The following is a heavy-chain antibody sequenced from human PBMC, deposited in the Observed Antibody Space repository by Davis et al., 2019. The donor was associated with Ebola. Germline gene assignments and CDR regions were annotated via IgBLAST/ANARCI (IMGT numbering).Heavy chain of an antibody. CDR3: ARQRMTTVTSIDY. Sequence: GESLKISCKGSGYSFTSYWIGWVRQMPGKGLEWMGIIYPADSDTRYSPSFQGQVTISADKSISTAYLQWSSLKASDTAMYYCARQRMTTVTSIDYWGQGTLVTVSS. CDR1: GYSFTSYW. CDR2: IYPADSDT. J-gene: IGHJ4*02. D-gene: IGHD4-17*01. V-gene: IGHV5-51*01.